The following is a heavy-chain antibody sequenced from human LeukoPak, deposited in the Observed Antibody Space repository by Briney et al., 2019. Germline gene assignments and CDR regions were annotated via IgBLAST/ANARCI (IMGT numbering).Heavy chain of an antibody. V-gene: IGHV1-18*01. CDR2: ISAYIGNT. Sequence: GASVKVSCKASGYTFTSSGISWVRQAPGQGLEGMGWISAYIGNTNYAQKLQGRVTMTTDTSTSTAYMELRSLRSDDTAVYYCARGYRLTGTTPSNWFDPWGQGTLVTVSS. CDR3: ARGYRLTGTTPSNWFDP. D-gene: IGHD1-7*01. J-gene: IGHJ5*02. CDR1: GYTFTSSG.